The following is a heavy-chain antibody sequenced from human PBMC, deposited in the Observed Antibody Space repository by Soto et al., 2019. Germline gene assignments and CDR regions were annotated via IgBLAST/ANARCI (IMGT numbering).Heavy chain of an antibody. Sequence: QVQLVQSGAEVRKPGASVKVSCKAYGPTLDSYDINWVRQATGQGLEWIGWMTPDSGDTGYAQKFQGRVTMTWETSITTAYMELSSLRSDDTAVYYCAIDPFYGWFASWGQGTLVTVSS. CDR2: MTPDSGDT. CDR3: AIDPFYGWFAS. CDR1: GPTLDSYD. V-gene: IGHV1-8*01. J-gene: IGHJ5*01. D-gene: IGHD3-16*01.